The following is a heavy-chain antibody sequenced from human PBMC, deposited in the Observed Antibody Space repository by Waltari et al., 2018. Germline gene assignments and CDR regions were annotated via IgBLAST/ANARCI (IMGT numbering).Heavy chain of an antibody. CDR3: ARGSGDGLFDY. D-gene: IGHD6-25*01. J-gene: IGHJ4*02. V-gene: IGHV4-34*02. CDR2: INYGGST. Sequence: QEQLRQWGAGLLKPSETLSLTCAVSGGSLSGFYWTWIRQPPGRGLEWIGEINYGGSTTYQSSLKSRVTISVETSKNQFSLKVKSVTAADTALYYCARGSGDGLFDYWGQGTLVTVSS. CDR1: GGSLSGFY.